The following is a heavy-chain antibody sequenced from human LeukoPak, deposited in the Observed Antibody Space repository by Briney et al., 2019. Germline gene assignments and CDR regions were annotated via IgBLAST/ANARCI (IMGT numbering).Heavy chain of an antibody. D-gene: IGHD5-18*01. CDR3: ARAFRGYSYDF. Sequence: GGSLRLSCAASGFTFSDHYMDWVRQAPGKGLEWVGRTRNKANSYTTEYAASVKGRFTIPRDDSKNSLYLQMNSLTTEDTAVYYCARAFRGYSYDFWGQGTLVTVSS. V-gene: IGHV3-72*01. CDR2: TRNKANSYTT. CDR1: GFTFSDHY. J-gene: IGHJ4*02.